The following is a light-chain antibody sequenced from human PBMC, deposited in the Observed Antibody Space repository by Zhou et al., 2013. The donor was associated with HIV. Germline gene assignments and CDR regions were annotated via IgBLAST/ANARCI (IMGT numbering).Light chain of an antibody. Sequence: DIQMTQSPSSLSASVGDRVTITCRASQTISSYLNWYQQKPGKAPKLLIYAASSLQSGVPSRFSGRGSGTDFTLTINNLQPEDVATYYCQKYNRAPQAFGQGTKVEIK. CDR2: AAS. CDR3: QKYNRAPQA. CDR1: QTISSY. J-gene: IGKJ1*01. V-gene: IGKV1-39*01.